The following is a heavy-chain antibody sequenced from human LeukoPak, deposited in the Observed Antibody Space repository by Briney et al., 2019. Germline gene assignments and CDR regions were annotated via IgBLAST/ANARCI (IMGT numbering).Heavy chain of an antibody. CDR1: GYTFTGYY. J-gene: IGHJ5*02. V-gene: IGHV1-2*02. Sequence: GASVKVSCKASGYTFTGYYMHWVRQAPGQGLEWMGWINPNSGGTNYAQKFQGRVTMTRDTSISTAYMELSRLRSDDTAVYYCAIATADGPGAIEDWFDPWGQGTLVTVPS. CDR2: INPNSGGT. D-gene: IGHD6-13*01. CDR3: AIATADGPGAIEDWFDP.